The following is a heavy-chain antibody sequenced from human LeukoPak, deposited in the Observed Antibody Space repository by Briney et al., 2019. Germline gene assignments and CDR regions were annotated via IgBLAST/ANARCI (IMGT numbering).Heavy chain of an antibody. CDR3: ARDGADYYDSSGYYPYFDY. D-gene: IGHD3-22*01. V-gene: IGHV4-30-2*01. CDR2: IYHSGST. Sequence: SETLSLTCFVSGGSITRGGDYWSWIRQPPGKGLEWIGYIYHSGSTYYNPSLKSRVTISVDRSKNQFSLKLSSVTAADTAVYYCARDGADYYDSSGYYPYFDYWGQGTLVTVSS. J-gene: IGHJ4*02. CDR1: GGSITRGGDY.